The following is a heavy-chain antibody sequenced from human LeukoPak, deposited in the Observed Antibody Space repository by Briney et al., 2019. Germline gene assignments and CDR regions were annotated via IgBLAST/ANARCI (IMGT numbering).Heavy chain of an antibody. CDR3: AKASNYGSGSYYPRGVDY. V-gene: IGHV3-23*01. CDR1: GFTFSSYA. CDR2: ISGSGGST. Sequence: PGGSLRLSCAASGFTFSSYAMSWVRQAPGKGLEWASAISGSGGSTYYADSVKGRFTISRDNSKNTLYLQMNSLRAEDTAVYYCAKASNYGSGSYYPRGVDYWGQGTLVTVSS. D-gene: IGHD3-10*01. J-gene: IGHJ4*02.